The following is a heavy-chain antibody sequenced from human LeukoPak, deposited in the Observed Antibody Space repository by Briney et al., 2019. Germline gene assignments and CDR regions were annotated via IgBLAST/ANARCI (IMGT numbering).Heavy chain of an antibody. CDR3: ARTARGRTHYYFDY. CDR1: GGSFSGYY. Sequence: PSETLSLTCAVYGGSFSGYYWSWIRQPPGKGLEWIGEINHSGSTNYNPSLKSRVTISVDTSKNQFSLKLSSVTAADTAVYYCARTARGRTHYYFDYWGQGTLVTVSS. D-gene: IGHD1-26*01. CDR2: INHSGST. J-gene: IGHJ4*02. V-gene: IGHV4-34*01.